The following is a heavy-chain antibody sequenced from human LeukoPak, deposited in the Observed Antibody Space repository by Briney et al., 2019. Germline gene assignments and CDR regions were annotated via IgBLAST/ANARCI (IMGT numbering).Heavy chain of an antibody. CDR3: ARHSYYYGSGSYYPLDY. V-gene: IGHV1-46*01. Sequence: GASVKVSCKASGYTFTSYYMHWVRQAPGQGLEWMGIINPSGGSTSYAQKFQGRVTITRDTSASTAYMELSSLRSEDTAVYYCARHSYYYGSGSYYPLDYWGQGTLVTVSS. D-gene: IGHD3-10*01. CDR1: GYTFTSYY. J-gene: IGHJ4*02. CDR2: INPSGGST.